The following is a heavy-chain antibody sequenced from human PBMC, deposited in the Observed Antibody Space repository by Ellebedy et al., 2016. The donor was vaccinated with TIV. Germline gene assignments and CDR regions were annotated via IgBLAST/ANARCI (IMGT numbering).Heavy chain of an antibody. V-gene: IGHV4-39*07. Sequence: GSLRLXXTVSGGSISSSGYYWSWIRQPPGKGLEWIGEINHSGSTNYNPSLKSRVTISVDTSKNQFSLKLSSVTAADTAVYYCAREGVLLWFGELDGYDAFDIWGQGTMVTVSS. CDR3: AREGVLLWFGELDGYDAFDI. CDR2: INHSGST. CDR1: GGSISSSGYY. D-gene: IGHD3-10*01. J-gene: IGHJ3*02.